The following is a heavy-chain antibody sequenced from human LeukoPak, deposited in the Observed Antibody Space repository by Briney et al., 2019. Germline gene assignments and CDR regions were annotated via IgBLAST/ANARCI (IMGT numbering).Heavy chain of an antibody. V-gene: IGHV1-69*13. J-gene: IGHJ4*02. D-gene: IGHD3-22*01. CDR3: LYYYDSSGYYYVDY. CDR2: IIPILGTA. CDR1: GGTFSSYA. Sequence: ASVKVSCKASGGTFSSYAISWVRQAPGQGLEWMGGIIPILGTANYAQKFQGRVTITADESTSTAYMELSSLRSEDTAVYYCLYYYDSSGYYYVDYRGQGTLVTVSS.